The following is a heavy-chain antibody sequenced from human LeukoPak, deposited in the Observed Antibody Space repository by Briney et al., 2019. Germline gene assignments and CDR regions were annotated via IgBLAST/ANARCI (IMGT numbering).Heavy chain of an antibody. CDR1: GFTFSSYW. J-gene: IGHJ4*02. D-gene: IGHD2-2*01. CDR3: ARGGPLYCSSTSCPAHFDY. Sequence: GGSLRLSCAASGFTFSSYWMSWVRQAPGKGLEWVANIKQDGSEKYYVDSVKGRFTISRDNSKNTLYLQMNSLRAEDTAVYYCARGGPLYCSSTSCPAHFDYWGQGTLVTVSS. V-gene: IGHV3-7*01. CDR2: IKQDGSEK.